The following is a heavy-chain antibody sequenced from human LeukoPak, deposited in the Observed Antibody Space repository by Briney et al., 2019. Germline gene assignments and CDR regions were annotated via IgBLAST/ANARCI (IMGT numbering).Heavy chain of an antibody. Sequence: PGRSLRLSCAASGFTFDDYAMHWVRQAPGKGLEWVSGISWNSGSIGYADSVKGRFTISRDNSKNTLYLQMNRLRDEDTALFYCAEEVKDTGYYHLDNWGQGTLVTVSS. D-gene: IGHD3-3*01. J-gene: IGHJ4*02. CDR1: GFTFDDYA. V-gene: IGHV3-9*01. CDR2: ISWNSGSI. CDR3: AEEVKDTGYYHLDN.